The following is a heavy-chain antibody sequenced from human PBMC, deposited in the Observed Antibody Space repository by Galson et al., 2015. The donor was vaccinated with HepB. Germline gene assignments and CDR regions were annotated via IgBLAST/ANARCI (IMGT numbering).Heavy chain of an antibody. D-gene: IGHD2-2*01. Sequence: SLRLSCAASGFTFSSYAMSWVRQAPGKGLEWVSAISGSGGSTYYADSVKGRFTISRDNSKNTLYLQMNSLRAEDTAVYYCANPVVPAARGYDYIDYWGQGTLVTVSS. J-gene: IGHJ4*02. V-gene: IGHV3-23*01. CDR3: ANPVVPAARGYDYIDY. CDR1: GFTFSSYA. CDR2: ISGSGGST.